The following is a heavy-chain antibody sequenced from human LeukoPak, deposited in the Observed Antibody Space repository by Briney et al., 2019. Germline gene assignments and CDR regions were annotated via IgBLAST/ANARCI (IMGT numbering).Heavy chain of an antibody. Sequence: PGGSLRLSCAASGFTVSSHYMNWVRQAPGRGLEWVAVIYSGGSNYSAPYVKVTFSISRDNSQNTLYLQMNSLGAEDTAVYYCARDWGLRLGELSSYYFDYWGKGTLVTVSS. D-gene: IGHD3-16*02. J-gene: IGHJ4*02. V-gene: IGHV3-66*01. CDR2: IYSGGSN. CDR3: ARDWGLRLGELSSYYFDY. CDR1: GFTVSSHY.